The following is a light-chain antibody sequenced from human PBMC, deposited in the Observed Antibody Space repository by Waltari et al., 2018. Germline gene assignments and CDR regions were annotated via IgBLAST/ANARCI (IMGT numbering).Light chain of an antibody. CDR1: NIGTKS. CDR2: SDS. J-gene: IGLJ1*01. Sequence: SYVLTQPPSVSVAPGESARVTCGGNNIGTKSVHWYQQKPGQAPLLVIYSDSDRPSGIPERFSGSNSGNTATQTISGVEAGDEADYYCQVWESSTDHYVFGSGTEIIVL. V-gene: IGLV3-21*01. CDR3: QVWESSTDHYV.